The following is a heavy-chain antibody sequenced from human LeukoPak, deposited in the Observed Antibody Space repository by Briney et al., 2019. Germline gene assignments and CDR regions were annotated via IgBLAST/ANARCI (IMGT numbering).Heavy chain of an antibody. CDR2: ISASGGST. CDR3: AADYGDPADY. D-gene: IGHD4-17*01. J-gene: IGHJ4*02. V-gene: IGHV3-23*01. CDR1: GFTFSSSA. Sequence: GGSLRLSCAASGFTFSSSAMSWVRQVPGKGLEWASGISASGGSTSYADSVKGRFTISRDNSKNTLYLQMNSLRVEDTAVYYCAADYGDPADYWGQGTLVTVSS.